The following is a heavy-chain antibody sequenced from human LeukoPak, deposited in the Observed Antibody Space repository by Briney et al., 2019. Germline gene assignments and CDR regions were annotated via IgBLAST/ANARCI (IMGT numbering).Heavy chain of an antibody. D-gene: IGHD3-3*01. CDR2: ISGSGGST. V-gene: IGHV3-23*01. CDR3: AKSGYDFWSGYYGY. Sequence: GGSLRLSCAASGFTFSSYAMSWVRQAPGKGLEWVSVISGSGGSTYYADSMKGRFTISRDNSKNTLYLQMNSLRAEDTAVYYCAKSGYDFWSGYYGYWGQGTLVTVSS. CDR1: GFTFSSYA. J-gene: IGHJ4*02.